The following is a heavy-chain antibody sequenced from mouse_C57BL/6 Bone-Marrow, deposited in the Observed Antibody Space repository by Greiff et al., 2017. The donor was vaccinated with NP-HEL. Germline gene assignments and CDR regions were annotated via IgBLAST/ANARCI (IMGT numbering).Heavy chain of an antibody. V-gene: IGHV1-18*01. J-gene: IGHJ1*03. CDR1: GYTFTDYN. CDR3: ARWNYYWYVDV. CDR2: INPNNGGT. Sequence: VQLKQSGPELVKPGASVKIPCKASGYTFTDYNMDWVKQSHGKSLEWIGDINPNNGGTIYNQKFKGKATLTVDKSSSTAYMELRSLTSEDTAVYYCARWNYYWYVDVWGTGTTVTVSS.